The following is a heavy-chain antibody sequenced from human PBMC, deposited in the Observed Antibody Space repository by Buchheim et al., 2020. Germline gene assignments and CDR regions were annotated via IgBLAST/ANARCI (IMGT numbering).Heavy chain of an antibody. CDR3: AREDCSGGSCYGAWFDP. Sequence: QVQLVRSGAEVKKPGSSVKVSCKASGGTFSSYAISWVRQAPGQGLEWMGRIIPILGIANYAQQFQGRVTITADKSTTTAYLELSSLRSEDTAVYYCAREDCSGGSCYGAWFDPWGQGTL. J-gene: IGHJ5*02. CDR1: GGTFSSYA. D-gene: IGHD2-15*01. V-gene: IGHV1-69*04. CDR2: IIPILGIA.